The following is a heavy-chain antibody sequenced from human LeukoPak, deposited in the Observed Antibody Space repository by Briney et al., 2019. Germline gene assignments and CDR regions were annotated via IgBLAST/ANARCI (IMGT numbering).Heavy chain of an antibody. V-gene: IGHV1-18*01. Sequence: ASVKVSCKASGYTFTSYGVSWVRQAPGQGLEWMGWISAYNGNTNYAQKLQGRVTMTTDTSTSTAYMELRSLRSDDTAVYYCARDGISSGYYYRDYWGQGTLVTVSS. CDR2: ISAYNGNT. CDR1: GYTFTSYG. D-gene: IGHD3-22*01. CDR3: ARDGISSGYYYRDY. J-gene: IGHJ4*02.